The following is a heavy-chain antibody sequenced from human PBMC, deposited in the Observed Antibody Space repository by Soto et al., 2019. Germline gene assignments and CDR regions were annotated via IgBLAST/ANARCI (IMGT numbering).Heavy chain of an antibody. V-gene: IGHV3-66*01. Sequence: LTCTVSGGSISTYYWSWIRQPPGKGLEWIAYIYYSGSTYYADSVKGRFTISRDNSKNTLYLQMNSLRAEDTAVYYCARVAGGVPAASGTNWFDPWGQGTLVTVSS. CDR1: GGSISTYY. CDR3: ARVAGGVPAASGTNWFDP. D-gene: IGHD2-2*01. J-gene: IGHJ5*02. CDR2: IYYSGST.